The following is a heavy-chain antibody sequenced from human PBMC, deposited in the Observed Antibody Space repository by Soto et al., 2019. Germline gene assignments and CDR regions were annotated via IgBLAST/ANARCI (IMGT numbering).Heavy chain of an antibody. D-gene: IGHD3-22*01. Sequence: GGSLRLSCAASGFTFSSYAMHWVRQAPGKGLEWVAVISYDGSNKYYADSVKGRFTISRDNSKNTLYLQMNSLRAEDTAVYYCAREMTRDSSGYYFFIFDYWGQGPLVTVSS. CDR2: ISYDGSNK. V-gene: IGHV3-30-3*01. CDR1: GFTFSSYA. J-gene: IGHJ4*02. CDR3: AREMTRDSSGYYFFIFDY.